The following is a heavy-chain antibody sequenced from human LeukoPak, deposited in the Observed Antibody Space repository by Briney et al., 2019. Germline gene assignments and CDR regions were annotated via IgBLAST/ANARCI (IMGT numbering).Heavy chain of an antibody. V-gene: IGHV4-34*01. CDR1: GGSFSGYY. J-gene: IGHJ4*02. Sequence: SETLSLTCAVYGGSFSGYYWGWIRQPPGKGLEWIGEINHSGSTNYNPSLKSRVTISVDTSKNQFSLKLSSVTAADTAVYYCARGDSGGSGSYYSDYWGQGTLVTVSS. CDR2: INHSGST. CDR3: ARGDSGGSGSYYSDY. D-gene: IGHD3-10*01.